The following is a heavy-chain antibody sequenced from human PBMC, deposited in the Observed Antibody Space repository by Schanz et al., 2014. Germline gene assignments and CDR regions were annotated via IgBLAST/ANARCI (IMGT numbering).Heavy chain of an antibody. CDR2: MSHSGGVI. J-gene: IGHJ3*01. Sequence: QMQLVESGGGLVKPGGSLRLSCVASGFSFSDSFMSWIRQTPEKGLEWIAFMSHSGGVIYYAKSVRGRFFISRDNAKNALYQQMKSLRVDDAVDYYCAREQTISGVTCTDAYDVWGRGTMVTVSS. CDR1: GFSFSDSF. V-gene: IGHV3-11*01. CDR3: AREQTISGVTCTDAYDV. D-gene: IGHD3-3*01.